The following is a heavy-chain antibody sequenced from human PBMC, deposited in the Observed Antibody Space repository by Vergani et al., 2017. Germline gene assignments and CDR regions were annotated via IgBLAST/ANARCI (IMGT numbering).Heavy chain of an antibody. Sequence: QVQLVQSGAEVKKPGSSVKVSCKASGGTFSSYAISWVRQAPGQGLEWMGGIIPIFGTANYAQKFQGRVTITADESTSTAYMELRSLRSDDTAVYYCARDKRGIAARGNWFDPWGQGTLVTVSS. CDR1: GGTFSSYA. V-gene: IGHV1-69*01. CDR3: ARDKRGIAARGNWFDP. J-gene: IGHJ5*02. D-gene: IGHD6-6*01. CDR2: IIPIFGTA.